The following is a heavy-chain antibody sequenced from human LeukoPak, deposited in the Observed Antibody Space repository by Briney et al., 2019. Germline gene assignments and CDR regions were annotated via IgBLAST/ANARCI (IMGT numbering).Heavy chain of an antibody. CDR1: GYSISSGYY. J-gene: IGHJ5*02. D-gene: IGHD2-2*01. Sequence: SETLSLTCTVSGYSISSGYYWGWIRQPPGKGLEWIGSIYHSGSTYYNPSLKSRVTISVDTSKNQFSLKLSSVTAADTAVYYCASSPEDIVVVPAAVLSFGWFDPWGQGTLVTVSS. CDR3: ASSPEDIVVVPAAVLSFGWFDP. V-gene: IGHV4-38-2*02. CDR2: IYHSGST.